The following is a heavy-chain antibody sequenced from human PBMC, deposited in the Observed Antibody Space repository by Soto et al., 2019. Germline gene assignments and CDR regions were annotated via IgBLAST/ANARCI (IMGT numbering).Heavy chain of an antibody. V-gene: IGHV3-11*01. CDR2: ISSSGSTI. D-gene: IGHD3-10*01. CDR3: ATSTHGSGSYYYYYYYMDV. Sequence: SLRLSCAASGFTFSDYYMSWIRQAPGKGLEWVSYISSSGSTIYYADSVKGRFTISRDNAKNSLYLQMNSLRAEDTAVYYCATSTHGSGSYYYYYYYMDVWGKGTTVTVSS. J-gene: IGHJ6*03. CDR1: GFTFSDYY.